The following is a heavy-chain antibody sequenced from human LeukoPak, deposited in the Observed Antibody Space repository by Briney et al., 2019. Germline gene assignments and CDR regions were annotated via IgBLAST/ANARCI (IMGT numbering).Heavy chain of an antibody. CDR3: AREGGCSSTSCYFYWFDP. CDR2: IYYSGST. J-gene: IGHJ5*02. CDR1: GGSISSSSYY. Sequence: SETLSLTCTVSGGSISSSSYYWGWIRQPPEKGLEWIGSIYYSGSTYYNPSLKSRVTISVDTSKNQFSLKLSSVTAADTAVYYCAREGGCSSTSCYFYWFDPWGQGTLVTVSS. D-gene: IGHD2-2*01. V-gene: IGHV4-39*07.